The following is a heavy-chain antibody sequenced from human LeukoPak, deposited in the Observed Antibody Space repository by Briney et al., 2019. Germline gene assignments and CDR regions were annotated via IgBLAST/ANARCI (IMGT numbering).Heavy chain of an antibody. CDR3: ARGTLIDEWFGELFGAFDI. CDR2: IYYSGST. CDR1: GGSISSYY. J-gene: IGHJ3*02. Sequence: KSSETLSLTCTVSGGSISSYYWSWIRQPPGKGLEWIGYIYYSGSTNYNPSLKSRVTISVDTSKNQFSLKLSSVTAADTAVYYCARGTLIDEWFGELFGAFDIWGQGTMVTVSS. D-gene: IGHD3-10*01. V-gene: IGHV4-59*01.